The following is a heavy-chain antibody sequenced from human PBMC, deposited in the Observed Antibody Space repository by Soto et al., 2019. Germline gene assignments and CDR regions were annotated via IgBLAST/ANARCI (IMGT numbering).Heavy chain of an antibody. CDR3: ARHRDGGTYTYIDH. D-gene: IGHD3-10*01. CDR1: GFTFTAFG. J-gene: IGHJ4*02. CDR2: ISFDGTTK. V-gene: IGHV3-30-3*01. Sequence: GGSLRLSWAASGFTFTAFGLHWVRQAPGKGLEWVGLISFDGTTKYFADSVRGRFTISRDNSKNMLFLQLNSLRVEDTAVYYCARHRDGGTYTYIDHWGPGTLVTVSS.